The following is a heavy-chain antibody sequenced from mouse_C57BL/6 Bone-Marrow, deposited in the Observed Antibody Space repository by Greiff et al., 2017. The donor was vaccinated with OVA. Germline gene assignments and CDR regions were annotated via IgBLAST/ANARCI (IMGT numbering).Heavy chain of an antibody. V-gene: IGHV14-4*01. CDR3: TTGDLPEV. J-gene: IGHJ1*03. CDR1: GFNIKDYY. Sequence: EVQLQQSGAELVRPGASVKLSCTASGFNIKDYYMHWVKQRPEQGLEWIGWIDPENGDTEYASKFQGKATITADTSSNTAYLQLSSLTSEDTAVYYGTTGDLPEVWGTGTTVTVSA. CDR2: IDPENGDT.